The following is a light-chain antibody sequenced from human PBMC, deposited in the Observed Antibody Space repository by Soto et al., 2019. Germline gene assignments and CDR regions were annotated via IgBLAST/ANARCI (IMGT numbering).Light chain of an antibody. Sequence: AIQMTQFPSSLSASVGDRVTITCRASQDIRNNLGWYQQKPGKAPKLLIYAASSLQSGVPSRVSDSGYCTDFTLTITSLQPEDLATYYCLQDYNYPWTFGQGTKVDIK. J-gene: IGKJ1*01. CDR1: QDIRNN. CDR2: AAS. CDR3: LQDYNYPWT. V-gene: IGKV1-6*01.